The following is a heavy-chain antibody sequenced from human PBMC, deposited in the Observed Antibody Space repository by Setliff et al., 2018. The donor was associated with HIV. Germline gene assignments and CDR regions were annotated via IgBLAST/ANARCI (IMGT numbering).Heavy chain of an antibody. V-gene: IGHV3-30*04. Sequence: PGGSLRLSCAASGFSFSTSAMHWVRQAPGKGLEWVAVTSYDGNIKYYADSVKGRFTISRDNSKNTLSLQMNSLRVEDTAVYYCARGLIPEALTTVDYWGQGTLVTVSS. CDR3: ARGLIPEALTTVDY. J-gene: IGHJ4*02. D-gene: IGHD4-4*01. CDR2: TSYDGNIK. CDR1: GFSFSTSA.